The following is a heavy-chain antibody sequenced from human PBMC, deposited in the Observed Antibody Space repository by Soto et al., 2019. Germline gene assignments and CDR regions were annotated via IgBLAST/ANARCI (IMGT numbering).Heavy chain of an antibody. J-gene: IGHJ4*02. D-gene: IGHD3-22*01. CDR2: ISYDGSNK. Sequence: QVQLVESGGGVVQPGRSLRLSCAASGFTFSSYGMHWVRQAPGKGLEWVAVISYDGSNKYYADSVKGRFTISRDNSKNTLDLQMNSLRAEDTAVYYCARDRMTMMVVDPFDYWGQGTLVTVSS. CDR3: ARDRMTMMVVDPFDY. CDR1: GFTFSSYG. V-gene: IGHV3-30*03.